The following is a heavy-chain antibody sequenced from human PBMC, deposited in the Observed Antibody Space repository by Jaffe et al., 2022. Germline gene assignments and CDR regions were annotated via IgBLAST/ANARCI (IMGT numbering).Heavy chain of an antibody. V-gene: IGHV4-38-2*01. CDR2: IYHSGST. Sequence: QVQLQESGPGLVKPSETLSLTCAVSGYSISSGYYWGWIRQPPGKGLEWIGSIYHSGSTYYNPSLKSRVTISVDTSKNQFSLKLSSVTAADTAVYYCARIYSGYDTGAFDIWGQGTMVTVSS. J-gene: IGHJ3*02. CDR3: ARIYSGYDTGAFDI. CDR1: GYSISSGYY. D-gene: IGHD5-12*01.